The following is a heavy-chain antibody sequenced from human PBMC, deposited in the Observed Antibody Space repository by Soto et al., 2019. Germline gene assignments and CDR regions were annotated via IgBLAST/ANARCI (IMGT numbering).Heavy chain of an antibody. D-gene: IGHD7-27*01. CDR3: VKDRLTGDRDHDAFDI. CDR1: GFTFSSYA. V-gene: IGHV3-64D*09. CDR2: ISSNGGST. J-gene: IGHJ3*02. Sequence: GGSLRLSCSASGFTFSSYAMHWVHQAPGKGLEYVSAISSNGGSTYYADSVKGRFTISRDNSKNTLYLQMSSLRAEDTAVYYCVKDRLTGDRDHDAFDIWGQGTMVTVSS.